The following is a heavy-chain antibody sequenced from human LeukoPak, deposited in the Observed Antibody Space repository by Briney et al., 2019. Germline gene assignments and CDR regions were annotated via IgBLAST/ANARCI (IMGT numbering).Heavy chain of an antibody. CDR3: ARWAQEDIVVVPAATPDAFDI. D-gene: IGHD2-2*01. Sequence: SETLSLTCTVSGGSISSYYWSWIRQPPGKGLEWIGYNYYSGSTNYNPSLKSRVTISVDTSKNQFSLKLSSVTAADTAVYYCARWAQEDIVVVPAATPDAFDIWGQGTMVTVSS. J-gene: IGHJ3*02. CDR1: GGSISSYY. CDR2: NYYSGST. V-gene: IGHV4-59*01.